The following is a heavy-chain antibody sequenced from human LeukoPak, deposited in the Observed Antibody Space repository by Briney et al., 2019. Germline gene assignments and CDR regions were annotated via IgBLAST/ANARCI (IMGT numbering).Heavy chain of an antibody. CDR3: ASPRGKRWDGGSCYSCYYYGMDV. CDR2: INPNSGGT. J-gene: IGHJ6*02. D-gene: IGHD2-15*01. CDR1: GYTFTGYY. Sequence: ASVKVSCKASGYTFTGYYMHWLRQAPGQGLEWMGWINPNSGGTNYAQKFQGRVTMTRDTSISTAYMELSRLRSDDTAVYYCASPRGKRWDGGSCYSCYYYGMDVWGQGTTVTVSS. V-gene: IGHV1-2*02.